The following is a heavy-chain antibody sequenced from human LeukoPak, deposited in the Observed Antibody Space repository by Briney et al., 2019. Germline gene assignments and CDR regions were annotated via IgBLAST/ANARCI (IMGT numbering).Heavy chain of an antibody. Sequence: GGSLRLSCAASGFTFSSYSMKWVRQAPGKGLEWVSSISSSSSYRYYADSVKGRFTISRDNAKNSLYLQMNSLRAEDTAVYYCARDATPPPDIVVVVAASQYGMDVWGQGTTVTVSS. CDR2: ISSSSSYR. CDR1: GFTFSSYS. J-gene: IGHJ6*02. D-gene: IGHD2-15*01. CDR3: ARDATPPPDIVVVVAASQYGMDV. V-gene: IGHV3-21*01.